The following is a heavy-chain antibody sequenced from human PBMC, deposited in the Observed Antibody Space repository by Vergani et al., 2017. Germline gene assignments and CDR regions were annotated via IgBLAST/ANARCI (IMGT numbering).Heavy chain of an antibody. CDR2: IYYSGST. CDR3: ARVRYYYDSSGYPYYFDY. J-gene: IGHJ4*02. CDR1: GGSISSGGYY. V-gene: IGHV4-31*01. Sequence: QVQLQESGPGLVKPSQTLSLTCTVSGGSISSGGYYWSWIRQHPGKGLEWIGYIYYSGSTYYNPSLKSLITISVDTSKNQFSLKLSSVTAADTAVYYCARVRYYYDSSGYPYYFDYWGQGTLVTVSS. D-gene: IGHD3-22*01.